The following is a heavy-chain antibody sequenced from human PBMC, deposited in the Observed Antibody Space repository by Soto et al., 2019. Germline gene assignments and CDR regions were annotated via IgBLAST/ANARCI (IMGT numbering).Heavy chain of an antibody. D-gene: IGHD6-13*01. J-gene: IGHJ6*02. Sequence: GGSLRLSCTASGFTFGDYAMSWVRQAPGKGLEWVGFIRSKAYGGTTEYAASVKGRFTISRDDSKSIAYLQMNSLKTEDTAVYYCTRDDSSSWYSGYYYGMDVWGQGTTVTSP. CDR2: IRSKAYGGTT. CDR3: TRDDSSSWYSGYYYGMDV. CDR1: GFTFGDYA. V-gene: IGHV3-49*04.